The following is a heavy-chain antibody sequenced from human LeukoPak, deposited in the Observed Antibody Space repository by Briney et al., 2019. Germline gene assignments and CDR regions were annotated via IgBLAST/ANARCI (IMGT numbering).Heavy chain of an antibody. V-gene: IGHV3-74*01. D-gene: IGHD3-9*01. Sequence: GGSLRLSCAASGFTFSNYWMHWVRQAPGKGLVWVSRIKGDGSHTIYADSVKGRFTISRDNAKNTLYLQMKSLRTEDTAVYYCVRDWDHFDFDSWGQGTLVTVSS. J-gene: IGHJ5*01. CDR3: VRDWDHFDFDS. CDR2: IKGDGSHT. CDR1: GFTFSNYW.